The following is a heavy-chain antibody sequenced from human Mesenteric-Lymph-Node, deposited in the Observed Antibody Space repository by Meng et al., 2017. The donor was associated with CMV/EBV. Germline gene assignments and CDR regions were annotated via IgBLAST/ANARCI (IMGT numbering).Heavy chain of an antibody. CDR3: ARTGAYGMDV. Sequence: SETLSLTCAVYGGSFSGYYWSWIRQPPGKGLEWIGEINHSGSTNYNPSLKSRVTISVDTSKNQFSLKLSSVTAADTAVYYCARTGAYGMDVWGQGTTVTVSS. V-gene: IGHV4-34*01. CDR2: INHSGST. CDR1: GGSFSGYY. J-gene: IGHJ6*02. D-gene: IGHD7-27*01.